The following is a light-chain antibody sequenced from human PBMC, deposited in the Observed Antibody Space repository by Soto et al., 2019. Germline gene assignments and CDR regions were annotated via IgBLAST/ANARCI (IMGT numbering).Light chain of an antibody. J-gene: IGKJ4*01. CDR1: QGISSY. CDR3: QQLNSYPLT. Sequence: DIQLTQSPSFLSASVGDRVTITCRASQGISSYLAWYQQKPGKPPKALIYAASTLQSGVPSRFSGSGSGTEFTLTISSLQPEDFATYYCQQLNSYPLTFGGGTKVDI. CDR2: AAS. V-gene: IGKV1-9*01.